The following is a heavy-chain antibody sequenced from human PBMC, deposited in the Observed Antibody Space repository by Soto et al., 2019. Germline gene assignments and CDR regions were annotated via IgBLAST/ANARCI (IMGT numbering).Heavy chain of an antibody. V-gene: IGHV1-3*01. D-gene: IGHD3-22*01. CDR3: ARPSSGYYSTTRHYYGMDV. J-gene: IGHJ6*02. Sequence: ASVKVSFKASGYTFSNFAMHWVRQAPGQRLEWMRWINAGNWNTKYSQKFQGRVTITTDKSASTAYMELSSLRSEDTAVYYCARPSSGYYSTTRHYYGMDVWRHGTTVTVSS. CDR2: INAGNWNT. CDR1: GYTFSNFA.